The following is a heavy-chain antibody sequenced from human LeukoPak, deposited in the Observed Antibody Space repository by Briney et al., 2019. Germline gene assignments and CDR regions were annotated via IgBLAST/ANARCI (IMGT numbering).Heavy chain of an antibody. V-gene: IGHV4-59*01. CDR3: ASHTGTFFDY. CDR2: VYYSGST. CDR1: GGFITAYY. Sequence: SETLSLTCTVSGGFITAYYWSWIRQPPGKGLEGMGYVYYSGSTEYNPSLRSRGTISLEMSKHQFSLNLTSATAADTAVYYCASHTGTFFDYWGQGALVTVSS. D-gene: IGHD6-13*01. J-gene: IGHJ4*02.